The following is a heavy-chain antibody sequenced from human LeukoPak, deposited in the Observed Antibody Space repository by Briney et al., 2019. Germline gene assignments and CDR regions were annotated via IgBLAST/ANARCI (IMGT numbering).Heavy chain of an antibody. J-gene: IGHJ3*01. CDR2: IYGSGGST. Sequence: GGSLRLSCAASGFTFSSYAMSWVRQAAGKGLEWVSAIYGSGGSTYYADSVKGRFTISRDNSKNTLYLQMNSLRADDTAVYYCAKDIEPIGSSWDVSDVWGKGKMATVS. D-gene: IGHD6-13*01. CDR1: GFTFSSYA. CDR3: AKDIEPIGSSWDVSDV. V-gene: IGHV3-23*01.